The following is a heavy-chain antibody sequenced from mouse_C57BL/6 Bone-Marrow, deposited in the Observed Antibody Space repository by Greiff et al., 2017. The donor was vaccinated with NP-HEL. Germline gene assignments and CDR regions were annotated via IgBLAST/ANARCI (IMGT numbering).Heavy chain of an antibody. CDR2: ISSGGSYT. Sequence: EVHLVESGGDLVKPGGSLKLSCAASGFTFSSYGMSWVRQTPDTRLEWVATISSGGSYTYYPDSVKGRFPISRDNAKNPLYLQKSILKSEDTAMYYCARRIITTVVAFGDRGQCTTLTLSS. D-gene: IGHD1-1*01. CDR3: ARRIITTVVAFGD. J-gene: IGHJ2*01. CDR1: GFTFSSYG. V-gene: IGHV5-6*01.